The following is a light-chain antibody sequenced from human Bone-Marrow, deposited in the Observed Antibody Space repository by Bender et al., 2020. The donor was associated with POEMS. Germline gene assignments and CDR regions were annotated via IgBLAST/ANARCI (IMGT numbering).Light chain of an antibody. Sequence: DLTQPPSVSVSPGQTASIACSGDALPKQYAHWYQQSPGTAPKLIIYGVTNRPSGVPDRFSGSKSGNAASLTISGLLAEDEADYSCSSYTSSNTYVFGTGTRVTVL. CDR2: GVT. CDR1: ALPKQYAH. V-gene: IGLV2-18*02. CDR3: SSYTSSNTYV. J-gene: IGLJ1*01.